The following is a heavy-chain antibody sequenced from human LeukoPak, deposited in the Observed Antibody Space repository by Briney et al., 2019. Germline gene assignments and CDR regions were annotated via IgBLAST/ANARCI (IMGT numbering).Heavy chain of an antibody. CDR1: GFTFDDYG. J-gene: IGHJ5*02. CDR2: INWNGGST. Sequence: GGSLRLSCAASGFTFDDYGMSWVRQAPGKGLEWVSGINWNGGSTGYADSVKGRFTISRDNAKNSLYLQMNSLRAEDTAVYYCARGGYCNSTTCYFNDWFDPWGQGTLVTVSS. CDR3: ARGGYCNSTTCYFNDWFDP. D-gene: IGHD2-2*01. V-gene: IGHV3-20*04.